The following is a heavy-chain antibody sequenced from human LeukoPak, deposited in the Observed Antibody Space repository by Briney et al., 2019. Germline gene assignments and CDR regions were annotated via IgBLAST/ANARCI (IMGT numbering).Heavy chain of an antibody. CDR1: GGSISSYY. D-gene: IGHD3-3*01. CDR2: IYYSGST. CDR3: ARDGDFWSGSWFDP. V-gene: IGHV4-59*01. J-gene: IGHJ5*02. Sequence: SETLSLTCTVSGGSISSYYWSWIRQPPGKGLEWIGYIYYSGSTNYNPSLKSRVTISVDTSKNQFSLKLSSVTAADTAVYYCARDGDFWSGSWFDPWGQGTLVTVPS.